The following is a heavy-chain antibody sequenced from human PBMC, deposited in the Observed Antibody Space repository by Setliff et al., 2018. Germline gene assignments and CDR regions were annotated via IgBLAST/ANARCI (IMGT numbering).Heavy chain of an antibody. D-gene: IGHD3-16*01. CDR2: MNPNSGNT. CDR1: GYTFTSYD. Sequence: ASVKVSCKASGYTFTSYDINWMRQASGQGLEWMGWMNPNSGNTGSTQKFQGRVTMTRNTSISTAYMELSTLRSEDTAVYYCARLRGAFDYWGQGTLVTVSS. CDR3: ARLRGAFDY. J-gene: IGHJ4*02. V-gene: IGHV1-8*02.